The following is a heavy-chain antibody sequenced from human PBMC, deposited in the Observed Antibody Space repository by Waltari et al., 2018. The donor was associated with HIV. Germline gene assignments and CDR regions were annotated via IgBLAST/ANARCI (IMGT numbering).Heavy chain of an antibody. Sequence: EVQLVESGGGLVQPGRSLRLSCTASGFTFGDYAMSWFRQAPGKGLEWVGFIRRKADVGQTEYAASVKGRFTISRDDSKSIAYLQMNSLKTEDTAVYYCTREAHFGYGSGSPVGYWGQGTLVTVSS. J-gene: IGHJ4*02. CDR1: GFTFGDYA. CDR3: TREAHFGYGSGSPVGY. D-gene: IGHD3-10*01. V-gene: IGHV3-49*03. CDR2: IRRKADVGQT.